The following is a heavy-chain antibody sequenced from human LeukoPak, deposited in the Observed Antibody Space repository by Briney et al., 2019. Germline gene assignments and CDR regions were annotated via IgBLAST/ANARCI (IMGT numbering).Heavy chain of an antibody. CDR3: ARSNSGWYYFDY. V-gene: IGHV3-30*04. CDR1: GFTFSSYA. Sequence: GGSLRLSCAASGFTFSSYAMHWVRQAPGKGLEWVAVISYDGSNKYYVDSVKGRFTISRDNSKNTLYLQMNSLRAEDTAVYYCARSNSGWYYFDYWGQGTLVTVSS. CDR2: ISYDGSNK. J-gene: IGHJ4*02. D-gene: IGHD6-19*01.